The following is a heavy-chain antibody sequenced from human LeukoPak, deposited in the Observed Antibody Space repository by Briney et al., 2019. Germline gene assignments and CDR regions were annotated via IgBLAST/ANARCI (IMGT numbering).Heavy chain of an antibody. Sequence: GESLKISFKGSGYSFTSYWIGWVRPMPGKGLEWMGIIYPGDSDTRYSPSFQGQVTISADKSISTAYLQWSSLKASDTAMYYCARLYSQGGYCSGGSCYPAYFQHWGQGTLVTVSS. CDR2: IYPGDSDT. CDR3: ARLYSQGGYCSGGSCYPAYFQH. J-gene: IGHJ1*01. D-gene: IGHD2-15*01. V-gene: IGHV5-51*01. CDR1: GYSFTSYW.